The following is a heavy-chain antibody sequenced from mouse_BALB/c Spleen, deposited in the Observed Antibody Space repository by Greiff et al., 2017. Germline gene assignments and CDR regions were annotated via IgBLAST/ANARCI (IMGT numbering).Heavy chain of an antibody. Sequence: EVKLVESGGGLVKPGGSLKLSCAASGFAFSSYDMSWVRQTPEKRLEWVAYISSGGGSTYYPDTVKGRFTISRDNAKNTLYLQMSSLKSEDTAMYYCARSTMITTGAMEYWGQGTSLPVSS. CDR3: ARSTMITTGAMEY. V-gene: IGHV5-12-1*01. J-gene: IGHJ4*01. D-gene: IGHD2-4*01. CDR2: ISSGGGST. CDR1: GFAFSSYD.